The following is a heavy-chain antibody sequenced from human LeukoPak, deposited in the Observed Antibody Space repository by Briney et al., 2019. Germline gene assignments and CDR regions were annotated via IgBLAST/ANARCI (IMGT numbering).Heavy chain of an antibody. D-gene: IGHD2-2*01. CDR1: GYTFTGYY. Sequence: ASVKVSCKASGYTFTGYYMHWVRQAPGQGLEWMGWINPNSGGTNYAQKFQGRVTMTRDTSISPAYMELSRLRSDDTAVYYCARVVVVPAAPSNWFDPWGQGTLVTVSS. CDR2: INPNSGGT. CDR3: ARVVVVPAAPSNWFDP. J-gene: IGHJ5*02. V-gene: IGHV1-2*02.